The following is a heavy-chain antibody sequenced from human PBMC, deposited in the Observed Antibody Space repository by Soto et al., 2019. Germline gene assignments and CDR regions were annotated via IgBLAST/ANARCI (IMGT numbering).Heavy chain of an antibody. Sequence: RYWVQQDHGQGLEWMGWINPNSGGTNYAQKFQGWVTMTRDTSISTAYMELSSLRSEGTAVYYCARGSDYYGMDVWGQATSV. J-gene: IGHJ6*01. V-gene: IGHV1-2*04. CDR2: INPNSGGT. D-gene: IGHD3-3*01. CDR3: ARGSDYYGMDV.